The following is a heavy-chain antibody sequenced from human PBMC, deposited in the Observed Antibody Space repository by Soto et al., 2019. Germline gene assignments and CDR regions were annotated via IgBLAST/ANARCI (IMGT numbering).Heavy chain of an antibody. V-gene: IGHV4-59*01. J-gene: IGHJ4*02. Sequence: SETLSLTCTVSGGSISSYYWSWIRQPPGKGLEWIGYIYYSGSTNYNPSLKSRVTISVDTSKNQFPLKLSSVTAADTAVYYRASSIAYCGGDCYPYYFDYWGQGTLVTVSS. CDR1: GGSISSYY. CDR3: ASSIAYCGGDCYPYYFDY. D-gene: IGHD2-21*02. CDR2: IYYSGST.